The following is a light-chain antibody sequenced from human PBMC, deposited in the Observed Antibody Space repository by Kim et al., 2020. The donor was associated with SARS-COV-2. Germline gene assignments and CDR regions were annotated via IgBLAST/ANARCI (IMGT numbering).Light chain of an antibody. CDR1: QSVSDNY. J-gene: IGKJ2*01. CDR3: QQYGSSMYT. Sequence: EIVLTQSPGTLSLSPGERVTLSCRASQSVSDNYLAWYQQKPGRAPRLLIYGASNRATDIPDRFSGSGSGTDFTLTISRLEPEDFAVYYCQQYGSSMYTFGQGTKLEI. V-gene: IGKV3-20*01. CDR2: GAS.